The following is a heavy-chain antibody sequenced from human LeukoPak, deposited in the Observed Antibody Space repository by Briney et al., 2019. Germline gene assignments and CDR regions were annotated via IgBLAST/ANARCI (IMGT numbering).Heavy chain of an antibody. J-gene: IGHJ4*02. Sequence: SETLSLACAVSGYSISSGYYWGWIRQPPGKSLEWSGIIYHSGSAYYNPSLKSRVTISVDTSKNQFSLKLSSVTAADTAVYYCARTGLYGSGSSDYWGQGTLVTVSS. D-gene: IGHD3-10*01. CDR2: IYHSGSA. CDR1: GYSISSGYY. V-gene: IGHV4-38-2*01. CDR3: ARTGLYGSGSSDY.